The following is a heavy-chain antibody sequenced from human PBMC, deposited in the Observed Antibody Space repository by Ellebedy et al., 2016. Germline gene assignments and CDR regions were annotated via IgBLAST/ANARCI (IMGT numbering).Heavy chain of an antibody. Sequence: SVKVSXXASGFTFTSSAVQWVRQARGQGLEWIGWIVVGNGNTNYAQRFQERATITRDMSTSTAYMELSSLRSEDTAVYYCAAGRCGRTSCYNYGMDVWGQGTTVTVSS. CDR2: IVVGNGNT. D-gene: IGHD2-2*02. CDR1: GFTFTSSA. CDR3: AAGRCGRTSCYNYGMDV. J-gene: IGHJ6*02. V-gene: IGHV1-58*01.